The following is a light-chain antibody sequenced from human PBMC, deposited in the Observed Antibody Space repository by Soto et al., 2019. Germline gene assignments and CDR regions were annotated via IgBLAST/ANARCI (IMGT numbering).Light chain of an antibody. V-gene: IGKV1-5*03. CDR2: KAS. CDR1: QTISSW. Sequence: DIQMTQKQSSLSASVGDRVTITCRASQTISSWLAWYQQKPGKAPKLLIYKASTLKSGVPSRFSGSGSGTEFTLTISSLQPEDFATYYCQQANSFPHTFGQGTLLEVK. CDR3: QQANSFPHT. J-gene: IGKJ5*01.